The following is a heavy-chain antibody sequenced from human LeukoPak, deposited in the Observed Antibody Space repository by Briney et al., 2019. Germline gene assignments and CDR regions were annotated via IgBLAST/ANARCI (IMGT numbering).Heavy chain of an antibody. CDR1: GFTFSSYS. CDR2: ISSSSSYI. CDR3: AREASTIVVVPAASYGMDV. V-gene: IGHV3-21*01. D-gene: IGHD2-2*01. J-gene: IGHJ6*02. Sequence: GGSLRLSCAASGFTFSSYSMNWVRQAPGKGLEWVSSISSSSSYIYYADSVKGRFTISRDNAKNSLYLQMNSLRAEDTAVYYCAREASTIVVVPAASYGMDVWGQGTTVTVSS.